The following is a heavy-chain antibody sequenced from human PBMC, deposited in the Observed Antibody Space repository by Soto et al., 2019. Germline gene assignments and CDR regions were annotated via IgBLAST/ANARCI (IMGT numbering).Heavy chain of an antibody. D-gene: IGHD6-13*01. Sequence: GXSVKVSCKASGYLFTSHYIRWVRQAPGQGLQWMGLINPSGAKTSYAEKFQGRVTLTRDTTTSTVYLELNSLRSEDTAVYYCARGSRNTWYAVDYWGQGTLVTVSS. J-gene: IGHJ4*02. CDR2: INPSGAKT. CDR3: ARGSRNTWYAVDY. V-gene: IGHV1-46*01. CDR1: GYLFTSHY.